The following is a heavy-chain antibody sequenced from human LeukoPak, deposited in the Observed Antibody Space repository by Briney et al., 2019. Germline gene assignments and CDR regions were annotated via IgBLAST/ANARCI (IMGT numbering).Heavy chain of an antibody. V-gene: IGHV1-2*02. J-gene: IGHJ5*02. CDR3: ARGRVKNNNWFDP. CDR1: GYTFTGYY. Sequence: GASVKVSCKASGYTFTGYYMHWVRQAPGQGLEWMGWINPNSGGTNYARKFQCRVTMTRDTSISTAYMELSRLRSDDTAVYYCARGRVKNNNWFDPWGQGTLVTVSS. CDR2: INPNSGGT.